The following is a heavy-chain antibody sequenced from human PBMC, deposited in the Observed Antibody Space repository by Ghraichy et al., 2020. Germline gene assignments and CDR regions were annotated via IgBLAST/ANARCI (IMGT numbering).Heavy chain of an antibody. J-gene: IGHJ6*02. Sequence: GGSLRLSCAASGFTFSSYAMSWVRQAPGKGLEWVSAISGSGGSTYYADSVKGRFTISRDNSKNTLYLQMNSLRTEDTAVYYCAKDWLARSLHYDFWSGYYSINYGMDVWGQGTTVTGSS. CDR2: ISGSGGST. CDR1: GFTFSSYA. D-gene: IGHD3-3*01. V-gene: IGHV3-23*01. CDR3: AKDWLARSLHYDFWSGYYSINYGMDV.